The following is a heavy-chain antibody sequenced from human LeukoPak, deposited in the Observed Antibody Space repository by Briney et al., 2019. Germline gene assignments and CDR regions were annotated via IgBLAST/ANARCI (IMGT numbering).Heavy chain of an antibody. CDR2: IYYSGST. CDR3: ARWLTTVTTVDY. J-gene: IGHJ4*02. D-gene: IGHD4-17*01. CDR1: GGSVSSGSYY. V-gene: IGHV4-61*01. Sequence: SETLSLTCTVSGGSVSSGSYYWSWIRQPPGKGLEWIGYIYYSGSTNYNPSLKSRVTISVDTSKNQFSLKLSSVTAAGTAVYYCARWLTTVTTVDYWGQGTLVTVSS.